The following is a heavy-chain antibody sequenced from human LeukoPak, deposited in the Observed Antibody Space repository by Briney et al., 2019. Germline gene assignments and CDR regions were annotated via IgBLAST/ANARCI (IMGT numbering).Heavy chain of an antibody. CDR2: RNKDGGEK. Sequence: GGSLRLSCAASGFTFSSYCMSWGRHAPGKGLGLVANRNKDGGEKYYLGSVKARLTISRDNAKNSLYPQMNSLRAEDTAVYYCASIVVVIGTRSFDYWGQGNLVSVSS. CDR1: GFTFSSYC. J-gene: IGHJ4*02. D-gene: IGHD2-15*01. V-gene: IGHV3-7*01. CDR3: ASIVVVIGTRSFDY.